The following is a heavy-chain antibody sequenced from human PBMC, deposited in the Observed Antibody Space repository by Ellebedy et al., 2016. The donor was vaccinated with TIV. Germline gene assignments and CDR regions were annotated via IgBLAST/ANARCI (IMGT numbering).Heavy chain of an antibody. V-gene: IGHV3-72*01. Sequence: PGGSLRLSCAASGFTFSDHYMDWVRQAPGKGLEWVGFIRSKAYGGTTDYAAFVKGRFTISRDDSKNSLYLQMNSLKTEDTAVYYCARRARAYFGDSIFDYWGQGTLVTVSS. CDR2: IRSKAYGGTT. CDR1: GFTFSDHY. D-gene: IGHD4-17*01. J-gene: IGHJ4*02. CDR3: ARRARAYFGDSIFDY.